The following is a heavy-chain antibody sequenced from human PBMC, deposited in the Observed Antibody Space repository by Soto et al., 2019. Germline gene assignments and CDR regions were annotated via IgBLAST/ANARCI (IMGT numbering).Heavy chain of an antibody. V-gene: IGHV4-59*01. CDR1: GGSISSYY. J-gene: IGHJ5*02. Sequence: SETLSLTCTVSGGSISSYYWSWIRQPPGKGLEWIGYIYYSGSTNYNPSLKSRVTISVDTSKNQFSLKLSSVTAADTAVYYCARVRNDILTGYHKLNWFDPWGQGTLVTVSS. D-gene: IGHD3-9*01. CDR3: ARVRNDILTGYHKLNWFDP. CDR2: IYYSGST.